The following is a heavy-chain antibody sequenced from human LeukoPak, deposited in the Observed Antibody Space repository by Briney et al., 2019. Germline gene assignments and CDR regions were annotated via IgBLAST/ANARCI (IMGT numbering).Heavy chain of an antibody. CDR3: ARVELGSPYYYFDY. V-gene: IGHV3-30-3*01. CDR1: GFTFSSYA. Sequence: GGSLRLSCAASGFTFSSYAMHWVRQAPGKGLEWVAVISYDGSNKYYADSVKGRFTISRDNSKNTLYLQMNSLRAEDTAVYYCARVELGSPYYYFDYWGQGTLVTVSS. J-gene: IGHJ4*02. D-gene: IGHD6-13*01. CDR2: ISYDGSNK.